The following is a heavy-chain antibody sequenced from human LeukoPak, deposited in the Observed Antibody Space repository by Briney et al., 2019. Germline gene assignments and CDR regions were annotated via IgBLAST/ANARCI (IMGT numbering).Heavy chain of an antibody. Sequence: PGGSLRLSCAASGFTFSSYGMHWVRQAPGEGLEWVAVISFDGSNKYYADSVKGRFTISRDKSKNTVYLQMNSLRAEDTAVYYCAKGLEYYYSGMDVWARGTTVTVSS. V-gene: IGHV3-30*18. J-gene: IGHJ6*02. CDR2: ISFDGSNK. CDR3: AKGLEYYYSGMDV. CDR1: GFTFSSYG.